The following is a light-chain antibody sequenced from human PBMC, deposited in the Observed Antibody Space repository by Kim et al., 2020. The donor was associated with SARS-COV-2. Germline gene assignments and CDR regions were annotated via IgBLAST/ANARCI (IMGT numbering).Light chain of an antibody. Sequence: ELTQPPSVSEAPRQRVTISCSGSSSNIGNNAVNWYQQLPGKAPKLLIYYDDLLPSGVSDRFSGSKSDTSASLAISGLQSEDEADYYCAAWDDSLNGEVFGTGTKVTVL. J-gene: IGLJ1*01. CDR3: AAWDDSLNGEV. CDR1: SSNIGNNA. V-gene: IGLV1-36*01. CDR2: YDD.